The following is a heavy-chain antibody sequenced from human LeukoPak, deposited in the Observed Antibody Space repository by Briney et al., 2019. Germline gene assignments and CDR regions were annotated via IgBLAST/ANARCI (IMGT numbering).Heavy chain of an antibody. Sequence: ASVKVSCKASGYTFTGYYMHWVRQAPGQGLEWMGWINPNSGGTNYAQKLQGWVTMTRDTSISTAYMELSRLRSDDTAVYYCARALGYSYGVSLDYWGQGTLVTVSS. CDR3: ARALGYSYGVSLDY. CDR1: GYTFTGYY. D-gene: IGHD5-18*01. CDR2: INPNSGGT. J-gene: IGHJ4*02. V-gene: IGHV1-2*04.